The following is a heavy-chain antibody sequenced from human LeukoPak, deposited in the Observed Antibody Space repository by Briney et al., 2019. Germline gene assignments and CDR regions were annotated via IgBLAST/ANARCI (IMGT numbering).Heavy chain of an antibody. Sequence: SETLSLTCTVSGDSITSYYWSWIRQPPGKGLEWIGYIYYSGSANYNPSLKSRVTTSINTSKNQFSLKLTSVTAADTAVYYCARRSYDFWSGYRYYFDYWGQGTLVTVSS. CDR1: GDSITSYY. V-gene: IGHV4-59*08. J-gene: IGHJ4*02. D-gene: IGHD3-3*01. CDR2: IYYSGSA. CDR3: ARRSYDFWSGYRYYFDY.